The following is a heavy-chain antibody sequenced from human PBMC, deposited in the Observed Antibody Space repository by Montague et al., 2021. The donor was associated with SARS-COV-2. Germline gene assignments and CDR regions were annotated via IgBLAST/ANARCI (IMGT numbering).Heavy chain of an antibody. CDR3: ARQENSSGWFKPDAFDI. Sequence: SETLSLTCTVSGGSISSSSYYWGWIRQPPGKGLEWIGSIYYSGSTYYNPSLKSRVTISVDTSKNQFSLKLSSATAADTAAYYCARQENSSGWFKPDAFDIWGQGTRVTVSS. D-gene: IGHD6-19*01. CDR2: IYYSGST. V-gene: IGHV4-39*01. CDR1: GGSISSSSYY. J-gene: IGHJ3*02.